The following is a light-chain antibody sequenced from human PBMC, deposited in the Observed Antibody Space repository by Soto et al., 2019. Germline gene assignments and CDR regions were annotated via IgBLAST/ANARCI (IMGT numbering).Light chain of an antibody. CDR1: QSVSSSY. CDR2: GAS. CDR3: QRYGSSRT. J-gene: IGKJ1*01. Sequence: EIVLTQSPGTLSLSPGERATLSCRASQSVSSSYLAWYQQKPGQAPRLLIYGASSRATGIPDRFSGSGSGTDFTLTISRLEPEDFAVYYCQRYGSSRTFGQETKVEIK. V-gene: IGKV3-20*01.